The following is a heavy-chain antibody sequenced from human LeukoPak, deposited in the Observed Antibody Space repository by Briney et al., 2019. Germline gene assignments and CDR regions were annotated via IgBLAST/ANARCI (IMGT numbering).Heavy chain of an antibody. CDR3: ARRGPVTSYYYGMDV. V-gene: IGHV5-51*01. D-gene: IGHD4-17*01. Sequence: RGESLKISCKGSGYSFTSYWIGWVRQMPGKGLEWMGIIYPGDSDTRYSPSFQGQVTISADRSISTAYLQWSSLKASDTAMYYCARRGPVTSYYYGMDVWGQGTTVTVSS. J-gene: IGHJ6*02. CDR1: GYSFTSYW. CDR2: IYPGDSDT.